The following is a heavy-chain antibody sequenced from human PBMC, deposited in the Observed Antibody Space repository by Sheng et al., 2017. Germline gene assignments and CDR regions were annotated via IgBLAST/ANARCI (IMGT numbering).Heavy chain of an antibody. CDR1: GGTFSSYT. V-gene: IGHV1-69*02. J-gene: IGHJ6*03. CDR3: ARASYYYYYMDV. CDR2: IIPILGIA. Sequence: QVQLVQSGAEVKKPGSSVKVSCKASGGTFSSYTISWVRQAPGQGLEWMGRIIPILGIANYAQKFQGRVTITADKSTSTAYMELSSLRSEDTAVYYCARASYYYYYMDVWGKGTTVTVSS.